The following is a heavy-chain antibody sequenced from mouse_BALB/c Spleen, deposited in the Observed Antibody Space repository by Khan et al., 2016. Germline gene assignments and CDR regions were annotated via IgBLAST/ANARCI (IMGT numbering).Heavy chain of an antibody. CDR3: AEDYYGSNSFAY. CDR1: GYTFTNYG. J-gene: IGHJ3*01. V-gene: IGHV9-3*02. Sequence: QIQLVQSGPELKKPGETVKISCKASGYTFTNYGMNWVKQAPGKGLKWMGWINTNTGEPTYAEEFKGRFAFSLETSASTAYLQINNLKNEDTATYCCAEDYYGSNSFAYWGQGTLVTVSA. D-gene: IGHD1-1*01. CDR2: INTNTGEP.